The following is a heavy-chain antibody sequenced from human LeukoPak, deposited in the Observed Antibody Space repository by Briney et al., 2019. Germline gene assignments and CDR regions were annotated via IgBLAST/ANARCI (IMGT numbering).Heavy chain of an antibody. CDR2: IYYSGST. D-gene: IGHD6-13*01. CDR3: AREASSSWYFFDY. V-gene: IGHV4-59*01. Sequence: SETLSLTCTVSGGSISSYYWSWIRQPPGKGLEWIGYIYYSGSTNYSPSLKSRVTISVDTSKNQFSLKLSSVTAADTAVYYCAREASSSWYFFDYWGQGTLVTVSS. CDR1: GGSISSYY. J-gene: IGHJ4*02.